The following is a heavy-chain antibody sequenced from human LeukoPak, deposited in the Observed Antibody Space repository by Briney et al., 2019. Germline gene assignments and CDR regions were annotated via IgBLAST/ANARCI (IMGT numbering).Heavy chain of an antibody. V-gene: IGHV5-51*01. J-gene: IGHJ5*02. CDR3: ARRLPGLPAGGNWFDP. CDR2: IYPGDSDT. Sequence: GESLKISCKGSGYSFTSYWIGWVRQMPGKGLEWMGIIYPGDSDTRYSPSFQGQVTISADKSISTAYLQWSSLKASDTAMYYCARRLPGLPAGGNWFDPWGQGTLVTVSS. CDR1: GYSFTSYW. D-gene: IGHD3/OR15-3a*01.